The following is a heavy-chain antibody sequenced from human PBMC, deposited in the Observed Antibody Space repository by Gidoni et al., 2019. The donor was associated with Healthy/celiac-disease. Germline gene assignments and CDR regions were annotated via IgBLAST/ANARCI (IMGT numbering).Heavy chain of an antibody. Sequence: EVQLVQSGAEVKKPGASLKISCQGSGYRFTSYRIGWVRQMPREGLEWLGIIYPGDSDTRYSPPFQGQVTISADKSISTAYLQWSSLKASDTAMYYCARLAGRSITMASGWFDPWGQGTLVTVSS. CDR2: IYPGDSDT. CDR1: GYRFTSYR. D-gene: IGHD3-3*01. J-gene: IGHJ5*02. CDR3: ARLAGRSITMASGWFDP. V-gene: IGHV5-51*01.